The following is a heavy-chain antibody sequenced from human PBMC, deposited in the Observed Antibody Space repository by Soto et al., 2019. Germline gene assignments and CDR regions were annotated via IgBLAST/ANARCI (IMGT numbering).Heavy chain of an antibody. CDR3: ARGYSYYFDY. V-gene: IGHV1-69*02. D-gene: IGHD2-15*01. CDR1: GGTFSSYT. J-gene: IGHJ4*02. Sequence: QVQLVQSGAEVKKPGSSVKVSCKASGGTFSSYTISWVRQAPGQGLEWMGRIIPILGIANYAQKFQGRVTINGEKTQRTGLLEASKPRTEDTAVYYCARGYSYYFDYWGQGTLVTVSS. CDR2: IIPILGIA.